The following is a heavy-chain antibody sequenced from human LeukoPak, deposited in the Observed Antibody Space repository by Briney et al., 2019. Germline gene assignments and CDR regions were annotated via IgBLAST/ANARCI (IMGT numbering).Heavy chain of an antibody. D-gene: IGHD3-22*01. V-gene: IGHV4-59*01. CDR2: IYYSGST. J-gene: IGHJ4*02. CDR1: GGSISSYY. CDR3: AGERDYYYDSSGHFDD. Sequence: SETLSLTCTVSGGSISSYYWSWIRQPPGKGLEWIGYIYYSGSTNYNPSLKSRVTISVDTSKNQFSLKLSSVTAADTAVYYCAGERDYYYDSSGHFDDWGQGTLVTVSS.